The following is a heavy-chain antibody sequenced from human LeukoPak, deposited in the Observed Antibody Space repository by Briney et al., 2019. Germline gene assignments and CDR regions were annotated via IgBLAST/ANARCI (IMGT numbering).Heavy chain of an antibody. D-gene: IGHD2-15*01. V-gene: IGHV1-2*02. CDR1: GYTFTGYY. J-gene: IGHJ6*02. Sequence: GASVKVSCKASGYTFTGYYMHWVRQAPGQGLEWMGWINPNSGGTNYAQKFQGRVTMTRDTSISTAYMELSRLRSDDTAVYYCARSAYCSGGSCYGFGGMDVWGQGTTVTVSS. CDR2: INPNSGGT. CDR3: ARSAYCSGGSCYGFGGMDV.